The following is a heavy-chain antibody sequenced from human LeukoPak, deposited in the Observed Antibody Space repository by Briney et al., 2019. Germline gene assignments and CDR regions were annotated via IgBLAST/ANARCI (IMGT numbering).Heavy chain of an antibody. D-gene: IGHD1-26*01. J-gene: IGHJ3*02. CDR3: ARHGGATPGAFDI. CDR1: GGSISSYY. V-gene: IGHV4-59*08. CDR2: IYYSGST. Sequence: SETLSLTCTVSGGSISSYYWSWIRQPPGKGLEWIGYIYYSGSTNYNPSLKSRVTISVDTSKNQFSLKLSSVTAADTAVYYCARHGGATPGAFDIWGQGTMVTVSS.